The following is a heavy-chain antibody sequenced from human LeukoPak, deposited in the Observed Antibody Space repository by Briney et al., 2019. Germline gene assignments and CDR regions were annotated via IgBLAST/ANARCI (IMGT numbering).Heavy chain of an antibody. CDR1: GYSVSSGYY. V-gene: IGHV4-61*01. CDR2: IYYSGST. D-gene: IGHD3-16*01. CDR3: ARETSQKGAHYMDV. Sequence: SETLSLTCTVSGYSVSSGYYWGWIRQPPGKGLEWIGYIYYSGSTNYNPSLKSRVTISVDTSKNQFSLKLSSVTAADTAVYYCARETSQKGAHYMDVWGKGTTVTISS. J-gene: IGHJ6*03.